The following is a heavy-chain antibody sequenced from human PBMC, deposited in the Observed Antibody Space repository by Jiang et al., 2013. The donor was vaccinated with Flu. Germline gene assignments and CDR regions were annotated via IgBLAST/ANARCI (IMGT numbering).Heavy chain of an antibody. J-gene: IGHJ4*02. Sequence: YYSTSLETRLSISMDTSKNQVVLTMTNMDPVDTATYYCARISGGYYFDYWGQGTLVTVSS. CDR3: ARISGGYYFDY. D-gene: IGHD1-26*01. V-gene: IGHV2-70*01.